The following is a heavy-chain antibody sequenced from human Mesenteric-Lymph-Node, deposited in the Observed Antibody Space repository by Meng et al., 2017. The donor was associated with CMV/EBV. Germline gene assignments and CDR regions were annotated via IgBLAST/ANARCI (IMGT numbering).Heavy chain of an antibody. Sequence: FSFSCYSMSWVRRCPGKGLGWVSAIISRGDNTYYANSVKGRFTISRDNYKNTLNLQMNSLRAEDTAVYYCAKNFPPSLRFLGWSFYDYWGQGTLVTVSS. CDR2: IISRGDNT. CDR1: FSFSCYS. V-gene: IGHV3-23*01. CDR3: AKNFPPSLRFLGWSFYDY. J-gene: IGHJ4*02. D-gene: IGHD3-3*01.